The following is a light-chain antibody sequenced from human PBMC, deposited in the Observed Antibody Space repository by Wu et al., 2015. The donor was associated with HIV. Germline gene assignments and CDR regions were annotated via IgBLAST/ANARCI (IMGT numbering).Light chain of an antibody. J-gene: IGKJ1*01. V-gene: IGKV3-20*01. CDR1: QSVSSN. CDR3: QHYGTSRT. Sequence: EIVMTQSPATLSVSPGERATLSCRASQSVSSNLAWYQQKPGQAPKLLIYGASNRATGIPKRFSGSGSGTDFTLTITRLDPEDSAVYYCQHYGTSRTFGQGTKVEI. CDR2: GAS.